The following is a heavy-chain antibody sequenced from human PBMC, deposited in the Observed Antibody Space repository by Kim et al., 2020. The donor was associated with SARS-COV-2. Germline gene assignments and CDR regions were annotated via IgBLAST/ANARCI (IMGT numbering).Heavy chain of an antibody. D-gene: IGHD4-4*01. Sequence: SVKVSCKASGGTFSSYAISWVRQAPGQGLEWMGGIIPIFGTANYAQKFQGRVTITADESTSTAYMELSSLRSEDTAVYYCARDSNYSKASWYYYYGMDVWGQGTTVTVSS. CDR2: IIPIFGTA. V-gene: IGHV1-69*13. CDR1: GGTFSSYA. CDR3: ARDSNYSKASWYYYYGMDV. J-gene: IGHJ6*02.